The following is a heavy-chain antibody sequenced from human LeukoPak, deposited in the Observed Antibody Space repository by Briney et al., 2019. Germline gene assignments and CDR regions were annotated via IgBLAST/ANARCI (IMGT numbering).Heavy chain of an antibody. D-gene: IGHD3-10*01. J-gene: IGHJ4*02. CDR3: TSEVGVPYFDY. CDR2: IRSHANTYAT. CDR1: GFAFSGSG. V-gene: IGHV3-73*01. Sequence: GGSLRFSGAAPGFAFSGSGMDWGGQGSGKGRGGVGRIRSHANTYATAYAASVKGRFTISRDDSKTMAYLQMNSLKTEDTAVYYCTSEVGVPYFDYWGQGTLVTVSS.